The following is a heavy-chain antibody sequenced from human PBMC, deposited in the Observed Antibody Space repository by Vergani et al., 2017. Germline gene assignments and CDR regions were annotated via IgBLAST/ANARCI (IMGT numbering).Heavy chain of an antibody. Sequence: QVQLQESGPGLVKPSQTLSLTCTVSGGSISSGGYYWSWIRQHPGEGLEWIGYIYYSGSTYYNPSLKSRVTISVDTSKNQFSLKLSSVTAADTAVYYCARSGRNYYDSSGYYHASARRYYFDYWGQGTLVTVSS. J-gene: IGHJ4*02. CDR2: IYYSGST. CDR1: GGSISSGGYY. D-gene: IGHD3-22*01. V-gene: IGHV4-31*03. CDR3: ARSGRNYYDSSGYYHASARRYYFDY.